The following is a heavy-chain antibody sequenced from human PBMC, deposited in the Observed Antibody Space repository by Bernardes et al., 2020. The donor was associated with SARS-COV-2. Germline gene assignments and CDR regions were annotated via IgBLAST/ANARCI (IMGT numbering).Heavy chain of an antibody. CDR1: GLKFDDYG. D-gene: IGHD3-3*01. CDR3: VRGYYDGPFDN. V-gene: IGHV3-20*01. Sequence: GGSLRLSCGASGLKFDDYGMSWVRQSPGTGLEWVSGIKRNGGSTGYADFVQGRFTISRDNAKNSLYLQMNSLRAEDTALYHCVRGYYDGPFDNWGQGTLVTVSS. CDR2: IKRNGGST. J-gene: IGHJ4*02.